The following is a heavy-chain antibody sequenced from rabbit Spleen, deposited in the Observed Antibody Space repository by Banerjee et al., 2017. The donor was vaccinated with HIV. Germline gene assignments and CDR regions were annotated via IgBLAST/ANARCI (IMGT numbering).Heavy chain of an antibody. D-gene: IGHD2-1*01. CDR1: GFTISSSYY. Sequence: QSLEESGGGLVQPEGSLALTCKASGFTISSSYYMCWVRKAPGKGLECIACIYGGSSGSPYYASWAKGRFTISKTSSTTVTLQITSLTAADTATYFCARGSAAMTMVITGFYFNLWGPGTLVTVS. V-gene: IGHV1S40*01. J-gene: IGHJ4*01. CDR2: IYGGSSGSP. CDR3: ARGSAAMTMVITGFYFNL.